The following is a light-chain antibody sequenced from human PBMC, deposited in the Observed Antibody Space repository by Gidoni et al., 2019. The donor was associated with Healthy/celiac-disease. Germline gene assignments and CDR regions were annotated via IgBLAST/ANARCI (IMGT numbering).Light chain of an antibody. CDR2: DSS. CDR1: QGINST. V-gene: IGKV1D-13*01. Sequence: AIQFTQSPSSLSAFVGDRVTITCRASQGINSTLAWYQQKPGKAPKLLIYDSSSLESGVTSRFSGSGSGTDFTLTSSSLQPEDFATYDCQQFNNYPLTFGGGTKVEIK. J-gene: IGKJ4*01. CDR3: QQFNNYPLT.